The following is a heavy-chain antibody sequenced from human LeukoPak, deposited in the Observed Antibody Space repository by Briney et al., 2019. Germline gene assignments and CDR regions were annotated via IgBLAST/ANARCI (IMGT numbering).Heavy chain of an antibody. CDR1: GFTFSDYY. CDR2: ISSSGSTI. J-gene: IGHJ4*02. V-gene: IGHV3-11*04. Sequence: GGSLRLSCAASGFTFSDYYMSWIRQAPGKGLEWVSYISSSGSTIYYADSVKGRFTISRDNAKNSLYLQMNSLRAEDTAVYYCASRYDFWSGYYEDYWGQGTLVTVSS. CDR3: ASRYDFWSGYYEDY. D-gene: IGHD3-3*01.